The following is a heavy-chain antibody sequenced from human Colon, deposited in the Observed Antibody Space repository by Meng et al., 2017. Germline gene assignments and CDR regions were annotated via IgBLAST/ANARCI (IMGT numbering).Heavy chain of an antibody. J-gene: IGHJ4*02. CDR3: ARESSRQFNY. CDR1: GDNVSNNSPA. V-gene: IGHV6-1*01. Sequence: QVQLQQSGPGLVKPSQTPSLTCAISGDNVSNNSPAWNWIRQSPSRGLEWLGRTYYRSKWYNEYAGSVKSRISITPDTSTNQFSLQLNSVTPDDTAVYYCARESSRQFNYWGQGTLVTVSS. CDR2: TYYRSKWYN.